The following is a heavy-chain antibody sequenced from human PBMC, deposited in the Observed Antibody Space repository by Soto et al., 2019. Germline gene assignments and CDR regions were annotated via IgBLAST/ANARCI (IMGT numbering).Heavy chain of an antibody. CDR1: GYTFTSYF. Sequence: GASVKVSCKASGYTFTSYFMHWVRQAPGQGLEWMGIINPSGGSTSYAQKFQGRVTMTRDTSTSTVYMELSSLRSEDTAVYYCARDLTVVVPAAKFGYAGSPPDYWGQGTLVTVSS. D-gene: IGHD2-2*01. CDR3: ARDLTVVVPAAKFGYAGSPPDY. CDR2: INPSGGST. J-gene: IGHJ4*02. V-gene: IGHV1-46*03.